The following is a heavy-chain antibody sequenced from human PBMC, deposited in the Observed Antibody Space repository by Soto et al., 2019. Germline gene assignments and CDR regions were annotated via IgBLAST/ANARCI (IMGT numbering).Heavy chain of an antibody. D-gene: IGHD3-3*01. CDR3: ASTFRFDTIIGVVKPYYFDY. CDR1: GGSFTGYY. J-gene: IGHJ4*02. Sequence: SETLSLTCAVYGGSFTGYYWSWIRQPPGKGLEWIGEINHSGSTNYNPPLKSRVTISLDTSKNQFSLKLNSVTAADTAVYYCASTFRFDTIIGVVKPYYFDYWGKGILVTVSS. V-gene: IGHV4-34*01. CDR2: INHSGST.